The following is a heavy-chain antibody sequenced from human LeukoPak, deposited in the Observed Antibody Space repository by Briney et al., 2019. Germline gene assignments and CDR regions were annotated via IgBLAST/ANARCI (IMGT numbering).Heavy chain of an antibody. CDR3: AAKRGIAVNGFDP. CDR1: GFTFTSSA. J-gene: IGHJ5*02. CDR2: IVVGCGNT. V-gene: IGHV1-58*02. Sequence: SVKVSCKASGFTFTSSAMNWVRQARGQRLEWIGWIVVGCGNTNYAQKFQERVTITRDMSTSTAYMELSSLRSEARAVYYCAAKRGIAVNGFDPWGQGTLVTVSS. D-gene: IGHD6-19*01.